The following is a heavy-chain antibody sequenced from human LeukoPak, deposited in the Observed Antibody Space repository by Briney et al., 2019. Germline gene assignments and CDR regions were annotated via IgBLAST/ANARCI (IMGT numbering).Heavy chain of an antibody. CDR1: GFMFTTYW. CDR2: VYGGHSDT. J-gene: IGHJ4*02. Sequence: GESLKISCQTSGFMFTTYWIGWVRQMPGKGLEWMGLVYGGHSDTTYSPSFQGQVTISVDKSITTAYLQWSSLKASDTAMYYCARRHYYNWGSYDFWGQGTLVTVSS. CDR3: ARRHYYNWGSYDF. V-gene: IGHV5-51*01. D-gene: IGHD3-16*01.